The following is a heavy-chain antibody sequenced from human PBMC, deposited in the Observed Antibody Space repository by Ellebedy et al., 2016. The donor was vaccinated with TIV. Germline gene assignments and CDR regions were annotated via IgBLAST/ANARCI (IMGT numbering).Heavy chain of an antibody. D-gene: IGHD1-14*01. CDR1: GDSISSDYW. V-gene: IGHV4-4*02. Sequence: SETLSLXXGVSGDSISSDYWWTWVRQPPEKGLEWIGEIYNFGTTNYNPSLKSRVTISVDKSKNQFSLRLTSMTAADTALYYCARVRRLTTLDSWGQGTLVTVSS. CDR2: IYNFGTT. J-gene: IGHJ4*02. CDR3: ARVRRLTTLDS.